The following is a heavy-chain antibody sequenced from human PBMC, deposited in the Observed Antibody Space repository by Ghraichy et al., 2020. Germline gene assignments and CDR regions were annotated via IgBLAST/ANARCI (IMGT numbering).Heavy chain of an antibody. D-gene: IGHD3-22*01. J-gene: IGHJ4*02. V-gene: IGHV3-43D*03. CDR2: ISWDGGST. CDR1: GFTFDYYA. CDR3: AKDRLHKDYYDSSGPDY. Sequence: LTCAAPGFTFDYYAMHWVRQAPGKGLEWVSLISWDGGSTYYADSVKGRFTISRDNSKNSLYLQMNSLRAKDTALYYCAKDRLHKDYYDSSGPDYWGQGTLVTVSS.